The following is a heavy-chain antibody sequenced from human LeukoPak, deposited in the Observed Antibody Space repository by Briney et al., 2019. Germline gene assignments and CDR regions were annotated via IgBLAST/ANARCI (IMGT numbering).Heavy chain of an antibody. CDR3: AKEVGGWHNGNFFDP. V-gene: IGHV3-23*01. D-gene: IGHD6-19*01. J-gene: IGHJ5*02. Sequence: PGGSLRLSCEASGFTFRSYDMSWVRQAPGKGLEWVSAISGGGGDTYYADSVKGRFTISRDNSKNTLYLQMSSLRAEDTAVYYCAKEVGGWHNGNFFDPWGQGTLVTVSS. CDR2: ISGGGGDT. CDR1: GFTFRSYD.